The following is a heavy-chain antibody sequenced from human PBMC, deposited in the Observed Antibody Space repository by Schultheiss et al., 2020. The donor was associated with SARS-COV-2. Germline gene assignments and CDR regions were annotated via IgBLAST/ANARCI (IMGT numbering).Heavy chain of an antibody. V-gene: IGHV4-61*08. CDR3: ARVSYYYGSGDSSGPFDY. D-gene: IGHD3-10*01. J-gene: IGHJ4*02. CDR1: GGSISSGGYS. Sequence: SETLSLTCAVSGGSISSGGYSWSWIRQPPGKGLEWIGYIYYSGSTNYNPSLKSRVTISVDTSKNQFSLKLSSVTAADTAVYYCARVSYYYGSGDSSGPFDYWGQGTLVTVSS. CDR2: IYYSGST.